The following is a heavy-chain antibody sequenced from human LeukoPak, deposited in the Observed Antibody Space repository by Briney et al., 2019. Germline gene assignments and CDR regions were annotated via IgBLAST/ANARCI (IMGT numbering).Heavy chain of an antibody. V-gene: IGHV4-59*01. CDR2: IYYSGST. J-gene: IGHJ4*02. CDR3: ARAEQQLGYYFDY. D-gene: IGHD6-13*01. Sequence: SETLSLTCTVSGGSISSYYWSWIRQPPGKGLEWIGYIYYSGSTNYNPSLKSRVTISVDTSKHQFSLKLSSVTAADTAVYYCARAEQQLGYYFDYWGQGTLVTVSS. CDR1: GGSISSYY.